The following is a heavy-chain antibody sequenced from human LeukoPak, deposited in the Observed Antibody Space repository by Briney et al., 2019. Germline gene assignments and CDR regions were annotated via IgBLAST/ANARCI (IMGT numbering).Heavy chain of an antibody. J-gene: IGHJ5*02. D-gene: IGHD3-16*01. CDR1: GGSISSSSYS. Sequence: KPSETLSLTRTVSGGSISSSSYSWGGIRQPPGKGLEWNGGIYYSGSTYYNPSLKSRVTISVDTSKNQFSLKLSSVTAADTAVYYCARHVGGVRPKNWFDPWGQGTLVTVSS. CDR2: IYYSGST. V-gene: IGHV4-39*01. CDR3: ARHVGGVRPKNWFDP.